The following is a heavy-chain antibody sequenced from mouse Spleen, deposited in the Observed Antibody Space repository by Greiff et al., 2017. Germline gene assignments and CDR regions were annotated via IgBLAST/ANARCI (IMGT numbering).Heavy chain of an antibody. D-gene: IGHD2-4*01. J-gene: IGHJ4*01. Sequence: VQLQQSGPELVKPGASVKMSCKASGYTFTDYNMHWVKQSHGKSLEWIGYINPNNGGTSYNQKFKGKATLTVNKSSSTAYMELRSLTSEDSAVYYCARLITTGYYYAMDYWGQGTSVTVSS. V-gene: IGHV1-22*01. CDR1: GYTFTDYN. CDR3: ARLITTGYYYAMDY. CDR2: INPNNGGT.